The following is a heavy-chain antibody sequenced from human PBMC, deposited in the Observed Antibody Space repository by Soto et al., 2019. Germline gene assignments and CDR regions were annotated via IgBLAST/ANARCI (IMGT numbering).Heavy chain of an antibody. Sequence: ASVKVSCKASGYTFTSYYMHWVRQAPGQGLEWMGIINPSGGNTTYAQKFQGRVTMTRDTSTGTVYMDVSSLRSEDTAVYYCARKYCSGGSCFYYFDYWGRGTLVTVSS. CDR2: INPSGGNT. J-gene: IGHJ4*02. D-gene: IGHD2-15*01. CDR3: ARKYCSGGSCFYYFDY. V-gene: IGHV1-46*01. CDR1: GYTFTSYY.